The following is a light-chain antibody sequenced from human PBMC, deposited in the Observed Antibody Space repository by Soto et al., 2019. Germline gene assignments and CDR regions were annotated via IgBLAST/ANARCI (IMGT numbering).Light chain of an antibody. J-gene: IGKJ4*01. CDR2: AAS. Sequence: IQLPQSPSSLSASVGDSVTITCRASQGVSRYLSWYQQKPGRAPILLISAASTLQSGVPARFSGSGSGTDFTLSITSLQPEDFATYYCQQLNTYPVTFGGGTKVEIK. CDR1: QGVSRY. V-gene: IGKV1-9*01. CDR3: QQLNTYPVT.